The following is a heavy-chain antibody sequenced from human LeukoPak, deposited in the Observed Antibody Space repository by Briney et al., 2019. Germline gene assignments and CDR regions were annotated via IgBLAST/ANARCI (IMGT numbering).Heavy chain of an antibody. J-gene: IGHJ4*02. CDR3: AREPSSARFGRIVGALYFDY. Sequence: GGSLRLSCAASGFIFSSYSMNWVRQAPGKGLDWVSVIYSGGSTYYADSVKGRFTISRDNSKNTLYLQMNSLRAEDTAVYYCAREPSSARFGRIVGALYFDYWGQGTLVTVSS. D-gene: IGHD1-26*01. V-gene: IGHV3-53*01. CDR2: IYSGGST. CDR1: GFIFSSYS.